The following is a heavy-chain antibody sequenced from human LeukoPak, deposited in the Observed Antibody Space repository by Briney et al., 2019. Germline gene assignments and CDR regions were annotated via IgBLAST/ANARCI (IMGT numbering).Heavy chain of an antibody. V-gene: IGHV4-4*07. CDR2: VYTSGSP. CDR3: ARSGSGGIAAAGRGNWFDP. D-gene: IGHD6-13*01. CDR1: GASINTYY. J-gene: IGHJ5*02. Sequence: PSETLSLTCNVSGASINTYYWSWIRQSAGGGLEFIGRVYTSGSPDYNPFLKSRVTMSVDTSKNQFSLKLSSVTAADTAVYYCARSGSGGIAAAGRGNWFDPWGQGTLVTVSS.